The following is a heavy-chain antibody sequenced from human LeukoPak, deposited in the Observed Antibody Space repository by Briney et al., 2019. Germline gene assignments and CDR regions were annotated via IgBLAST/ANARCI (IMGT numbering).Heavy chain of an antibody. Sequence: PGGSLRLSCAASGFTFSSYGMHWVRQAPGKGLEWAAFIRYDGSNKYYADSVKGRFTISRDNSKNTLYLQMNSLRAEDTAVYYCSSVVVVPAATLGDAFDIWGQGTMVTVSS. V-gene: IGHV3-30*02. D-gene: IGHD2-2*01. CDR2: IRYDGSNK. CDR3: SSVVVVPAATLGDAFDI. CDR1: GFTFSSYG. J-gene: IGHJ3*02.